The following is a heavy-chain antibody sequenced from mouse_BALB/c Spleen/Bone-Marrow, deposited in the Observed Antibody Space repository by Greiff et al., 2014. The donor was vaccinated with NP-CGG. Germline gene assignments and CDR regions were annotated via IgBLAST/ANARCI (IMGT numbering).Heavy chain of an antibody. Sequence: QVQLQQSRAELVRPGASVKLSCKASGYTFTGYWMNWVKQRPGQGLEWIGMIDPSDSETHYNQIFKDKATLTVDKSSSTAYMQLGSLTTEDSAVYYCVRKYGKGGDYWGQGTTLTVSS. J-gene: IGHJ2*01. CDR1: GYTFTGYW. V-gene: IGHV1-61*01. D-gene: IGHD2-10*02. CDR2: IDPSDSET. CDR3: VRKYGKGGDY.